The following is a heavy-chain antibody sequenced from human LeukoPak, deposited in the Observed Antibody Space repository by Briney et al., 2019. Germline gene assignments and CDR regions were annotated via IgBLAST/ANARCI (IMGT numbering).Heavy chain of an antibody. CDR2: IKQDGSEK. V-gene: IGHV3-7*01. Sequence: HPGGSLRLSCAASGFTFSRYWMSWVRQAPGAGLEWVANIKQDGSEKNYVDSVKGRFTISRDNAKDSLYLQMNTLRAEDTAVYYCAGSPFDIWGQRTMVTVSS. D-gene: IGHD3-10*01. CDR3: AGSPFDI. J-gene: IGHJ3*02. CDR1: GFTFSRYW.